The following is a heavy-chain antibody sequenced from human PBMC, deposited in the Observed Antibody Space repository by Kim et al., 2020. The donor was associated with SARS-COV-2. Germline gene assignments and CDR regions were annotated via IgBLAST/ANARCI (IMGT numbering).Heavy chain of an antibody. D-gene: IGHD2-15*01. Sequence: GGSLRLSCAASGFTFSSYAMSWVRQAPGKGLEWVSVISGSGGNTYYADSVKGRFTISRDTSKNTLYLQMNSLRAEDTAVYYCAKVSCSGGTCYRPVDYWGQGTLVTVSS. CDR1: GFTFSSYA. J-gene: IGHJ4*02. CDR2: ISGSGGNT. CDR3: AKVSCSGGTCYRPVDY. V-gene: IGHV3-23*01.